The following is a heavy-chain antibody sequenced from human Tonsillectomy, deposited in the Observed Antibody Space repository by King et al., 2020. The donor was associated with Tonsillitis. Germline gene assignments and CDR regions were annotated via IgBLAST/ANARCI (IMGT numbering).Heavy chain of an antibody. V-gene: IGHV4-38-2*01. J-gene: IGHJ4*02. Sequence: VQLQESGPGLVKPSETLSLTCAVSGYSISSGYYWGWIRQPPGKGLEWIGSIYHSGSTYYNPSLKSRVTISVDTSKNQFSLKLSSVTAADTAVYYCAGQGSGKGGSGSVEFDYWGQGTLVTVSS. CDR1: GYSISSGYY. D-gene: IGHD3-10*01. CDR2: IYHSGST. CDR3: AGQGSGKGGSGSVEFDY.